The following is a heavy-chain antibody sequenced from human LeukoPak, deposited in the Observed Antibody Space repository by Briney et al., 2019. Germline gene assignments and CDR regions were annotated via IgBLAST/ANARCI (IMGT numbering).Heavy chain of an antibody. CDR3: ARAGAKGVYYFDY. CDR2: ISSSSSYI. J-gene: IGHJ4*02. Sequence: GGSLRLSCAASGFTFSSYSMNWVRQAPGKGLEWVSSISSSSSYIYYADSVKGRFSISRDNAKNSLYLQMNSLRAEDTAVYYCARAGAKGVYYFDYWGQGTLVTVSS. CDR1: GFTFSSYS. D-gene: IGHD1-26*01. V-gene: IGHV3-21*01.